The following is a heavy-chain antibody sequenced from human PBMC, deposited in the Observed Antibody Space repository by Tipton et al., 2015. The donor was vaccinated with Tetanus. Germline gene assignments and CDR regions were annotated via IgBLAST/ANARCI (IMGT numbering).Heavy chain of an antibody. CDR1: GGSIISYY. Sequence: TLSLTCTVSGGSIISYYWSWIRQPAGKGLEWIGRVYSSGSTHYNPSLKSRVTISLDTSTSQFSLRLTSVTAADTAVYYCARHGGRLAYYYYGMDVWGQGTTVTVSS. V-gene: IGHV4-4*07. J-gene: IGHJ6*02. D-gene: IGHD3-16*01. CDR2: VYSSGST. CDR3: ARHGGRLAYYYYGMDV.